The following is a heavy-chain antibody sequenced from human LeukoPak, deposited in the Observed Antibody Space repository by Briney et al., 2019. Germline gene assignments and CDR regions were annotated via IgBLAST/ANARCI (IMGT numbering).Heavy chain of an antibody. J-gene: IGHJ5*02. V-gene: IGHV3-23*01. D-gene: IGHD3-22*01. CDR3: AKGSSGYFADL. CDR1: GFIFNNYG. Sequence: GGSLRLSCAASGFIFNNYGLIWVRQAPGKGLQWVSAISNDGGGIQYADFVQGRFTISRDNSKNMLFLQMNSLTAEDTALYYCAKGSSGYFADLWGQGTLVTVSS. CDR2: ISNDGGGI.